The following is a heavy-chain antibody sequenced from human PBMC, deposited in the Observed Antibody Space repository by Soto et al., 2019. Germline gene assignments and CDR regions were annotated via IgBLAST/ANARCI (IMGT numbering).Heavy chain of an antibody. Sequence: EVQLVESGGGLVQPGGSLRLSCAASGFTFSSHWMHWVRQAPGKGLEWVSRISSDGSRTNYADSVKGRFTISRDNAKNTVYLQMNSLRAEETAVYYCARGVRGAYGLDIWGQGTMVTVSS. J-gene: IGHJ3*02. V-gene: IGHV3-74*01. CDR1: GFTFSSHW. CDR2: ISSDGSRT. CDR3: ARGVRGAYGLDI. D-gene: IGHD2-21*01.